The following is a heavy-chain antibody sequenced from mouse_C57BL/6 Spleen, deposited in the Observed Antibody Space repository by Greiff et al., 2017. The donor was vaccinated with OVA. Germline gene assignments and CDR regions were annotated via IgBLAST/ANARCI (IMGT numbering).Heavy chain of an antibody. V-gene: IGHV3-6*01. J-gene: IGHJ3*01. CDR3: GRGPGWFGY. Sequence: EVQLQESGPGLVKPSQSLSLTCSVTGYSITSGYYWNWIRQFPGNKLEWMGYISYDGSNNYNPSLKNRISITRDTSKNQFFLKLNSVTTEDTATYFCGRGPGWFGYWGQGTLGTVSA. CDR1: GYSITSGYY. CDR2: ISYDGSN.